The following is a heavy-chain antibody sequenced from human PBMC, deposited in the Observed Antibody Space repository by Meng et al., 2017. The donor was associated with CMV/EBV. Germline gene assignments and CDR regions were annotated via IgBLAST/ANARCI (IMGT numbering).Heavy chain of an antibody. CDR1: GYTLTSYD. D-gene: IGHD4-17*01. J-gene: IGHJ4*02. CDR2: MNPNSGNT. Sequence: KASGYTLTSYDINWVRQATGQGLEWMGWMNPNSGNTGYAQKFQGRVTMTRNTSISTAYMELSSLRSEDTAVYYCASLPVYGDYVRDYWGQGTLVTVSS. CDR3: ASLPVYGDYVRDY. V-gene: IGHV1-8*01.